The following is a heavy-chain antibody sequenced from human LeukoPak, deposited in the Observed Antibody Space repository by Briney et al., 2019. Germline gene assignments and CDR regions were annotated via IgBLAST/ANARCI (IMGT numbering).Heavy chain of an antibody. CDR2: IYYSGST. J-gene: IGHJ5*02. CDR3: ARAGTYYDYVWGPPHWFDP. V-gene: IGHV4-59*01. CDR1: GGSISSYY. D-gene: IGHD3-16*01. Sequence: PSETLSLTCTVSGGSISSYYWSWILQPPGKGLEWIGYIYYSGSTNYNPSLKSRVTISVDTSKNQFSLKLSSVTAADTAVYYCARAGTYYDYVWGPPHWFDPWGQGTLVTVSS.